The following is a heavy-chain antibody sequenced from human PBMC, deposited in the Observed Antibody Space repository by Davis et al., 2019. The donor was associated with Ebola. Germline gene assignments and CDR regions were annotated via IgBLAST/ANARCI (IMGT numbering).Heavy chain of an antibody. Sequence: GGSLRLSCAASGFTFSSYAMSWVRQAPGKGLEWVSAISGSGGSTYYADSVKGRFTISRDNSKNTLYLQMNSLRAEDTAVYYCARDNIVVVVAATSSGYYYYGMDVWGQGTTVTVSS. V-gene: IGHV3-23*01. J-gene: IGHJ6*02. CDR3: ARDNIVVVVAATSSGYYYYGMDV. CDR2: ISGSGGST. CDR1: GFTFSSYA. D-gene: IGHD2-15*01.